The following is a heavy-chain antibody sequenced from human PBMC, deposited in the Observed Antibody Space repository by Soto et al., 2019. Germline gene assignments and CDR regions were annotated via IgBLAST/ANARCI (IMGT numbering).Heavy chain of an antibody. D-gene: IGHD3-10*01. Sequence: SETLSLTCFVSGDSINNTYWWSWVRQAPEKGLEWIGEIYHTGGRSYMPSLRGRITLSVDTSKNQFSLKLTSVTAADTAVYYCARSHSFDGSIYHYYFDFWGQGTLVTVSS. CDR1: GDSINNTYW. V-gene: IGHV4-4*02. J-gene: IGHJ4*02. CDR2: IYHTGGR. CDR3: ARSHSFDGSIYHYYFDF.